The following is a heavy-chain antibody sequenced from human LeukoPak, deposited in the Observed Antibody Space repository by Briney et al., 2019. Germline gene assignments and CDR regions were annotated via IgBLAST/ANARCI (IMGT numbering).Heavy chain of an antibody. V-gene: IGHV3-11*06. CDR1: GYTLSEYY. Sequence: PGGSLRLSCAASGYTLSEYYMSCIRQAPREGREWVSYISSSGSYIHYADSERGRFTISRENAKKSLYLQKNTESAGDTAVYSGARGWSASANDYWGQGTLVTVSS. CDR2: ISSSGSYI. J-gene: IGHJ4*02. CDR3: ARGWSASANDY. D-gene: IGHD2-15*01.